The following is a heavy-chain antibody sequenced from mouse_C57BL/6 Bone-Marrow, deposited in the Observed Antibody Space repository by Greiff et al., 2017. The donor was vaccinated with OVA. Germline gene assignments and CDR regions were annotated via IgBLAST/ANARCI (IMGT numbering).Heavy chain of an antibody. CDR1: GYTFTSYW. Sequence: QVQLKQPGAELVRPGTSVKLSCKASGYTFTSYWMHWVKQRPGQGLEWIGVIDPSDSYTNYNQKFKGKATLTVDTSSSTAYMQLSSLTSEDSAVYYCARQKFAYWGQGTLVTVSA. V-gene: IGHV1-59*01. CDR2: IDPSDSYT. CDR3: ARQKFAY. J-gene: IGHJ3*01.